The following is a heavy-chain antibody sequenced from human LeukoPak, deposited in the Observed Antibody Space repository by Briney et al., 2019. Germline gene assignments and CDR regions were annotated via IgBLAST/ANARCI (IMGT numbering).Heavy chain of an antibody. J-gene: IGHJ4*02. Sequence: GGSLRLSCAASGLTFSNHGMHWVRQAPGKGLEWVALIRNDGSNKYHADSVEGRFTISRDNSKDTLYLQMNSLRVEDTAVYYCARDRGWLQFLDSWGQGTLVTVSS. CDR2: IRNDGSNK. D-gene: IGHD5-24*01. CDR3: ARDRGWLQFLDS. V-gene: IGHV3-30*02. CDR1: GLTFSNHG.